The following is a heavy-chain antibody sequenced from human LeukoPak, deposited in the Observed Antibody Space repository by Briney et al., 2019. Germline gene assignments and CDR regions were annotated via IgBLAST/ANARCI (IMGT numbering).Heavy chain of an antibody. CDR2: MNPNSGNT. CDR3: ARGRGQFQVPRIDP. J-gene: IGHJ5*02. V-gene: IGHV1-8*01. Sequence: ASVKVSCKASGYTFTSYDINWVRQATGQGLEWMGWMNPNSGNTGYAQKFQGRVTMTMNTSISTANMELSSLRFEDTAVYYCARGRGQFQVPRIDPWGQGTLVTVSS. D-gene: IGHD1-14*01. CDR1: GYTFTSYD.